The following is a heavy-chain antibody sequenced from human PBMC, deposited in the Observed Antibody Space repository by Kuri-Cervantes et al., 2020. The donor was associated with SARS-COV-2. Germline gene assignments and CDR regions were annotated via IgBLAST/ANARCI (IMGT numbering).Heavy chain of an antibody. Sequence: ASVKVSCKASGYTFTSYAMHWVRQAPGQRLEWMGWINAGNGNTKYSQKFQGRVTITRDTSASTAYMELSSLRSEDTAVNYCARGYSYGSHFYDYWGQGTLVTVSS. V-gene: IGHV1-3*01. CDR2: INAGNGNT. D-gene: IGHD5-18*01. CDR3: ARGYSYGSHFYDY. J-gene: IGHJ4*02. CDR1: GYTFTSYA.